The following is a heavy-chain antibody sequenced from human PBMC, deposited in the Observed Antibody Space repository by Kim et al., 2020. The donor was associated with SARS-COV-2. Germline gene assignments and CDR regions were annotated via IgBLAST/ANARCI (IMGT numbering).Heavy chain of an antibody. CDR3: VKGDTVGYSPISPHG. D-gene: IGHD2-15*01. CDR2: ISYYGTVK. CDR1: GFAFGDYG. J-gene: IGHJ4*02. V-gene: IGHV3-30*18. Sequence: GGSLRLSCAASGFAFGDYGMHWVRQAPGKGLEWVALISYYGTVKYYADSVEGRFTVSRDNNNNMLFLQLSSLRTEDTAVYFCVKGDTVGYSPISPHGWGQGTLVTVTS.